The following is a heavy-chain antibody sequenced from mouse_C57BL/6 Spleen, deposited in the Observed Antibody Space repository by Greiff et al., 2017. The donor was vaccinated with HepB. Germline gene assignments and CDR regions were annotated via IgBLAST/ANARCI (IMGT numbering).Heavy chain of an antibody. J-gene: IGHJ1*03. CDR3: ARNYGYWYFDV. Sequence: QVQLQQPGAELVKPGASVKLSCKASGYTFTSYWMQWVKQRPGQGLEWIGEIDPSDSYTNYNQKFKGKATLTVDTSSSTAYMQRSSLTSEDSAVYYCARNYGYWYFDVWGTGTTVTVSS. D-gene: IGHD2-4*01. V-gene: IGHV1-50*01. CDR2: IDPSDSYT. CDR1: GYTFTSYW.